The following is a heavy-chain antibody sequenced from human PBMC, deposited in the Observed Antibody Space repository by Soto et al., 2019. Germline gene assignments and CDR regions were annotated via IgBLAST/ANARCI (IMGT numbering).Heavy chain of an antibody. Sequence: PWGSLRLGCLASGLTFGSRAMSWVRQAPGEGLQWVSTITDTGGDAKYADSVRGRFVISRDNSKKTLYLQMTSLTAEDSAMYFCARGSTDPYPGSRIFDFWGRGTLVTVSS. CDR3: ARGSTDPYPGSRIFDF. D-gene: IGHD3-10*01. CDR2: ITDTGGDA. V-gene: IGHV3-23*01. CDR1: GLTFGSRA. J-gene: IGHJ4*02.